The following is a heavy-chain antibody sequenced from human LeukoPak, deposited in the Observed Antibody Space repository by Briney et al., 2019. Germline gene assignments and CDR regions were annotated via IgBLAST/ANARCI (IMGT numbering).Heavy chain of an antibody. CDR2: ISSSSSYI. CDR1: GFTFSSYS. D-gene: IGHD3-10*01. J-gene: IGHJ5*02. Sequence: GGSLRLSCAASGFTFSSYSMNWVRQAPGKGLEWVSSISSSSSYIYYADSVKGRFTISRDNAKNSLYLQMNSLRAEDTAVYYCASSGLARWFDPWGQGTLVTVSS. V-gene: IGHV3-21*01. CDR3: ASSGLARWFDP.